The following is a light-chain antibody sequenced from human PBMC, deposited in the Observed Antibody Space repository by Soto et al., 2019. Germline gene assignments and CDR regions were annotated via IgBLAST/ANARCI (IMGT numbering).Light chain of an antibody. V-gene: IGLV1-40*01. CDR2: GKT. J-gene: IGLJ3*02. CDR1: GAAYN. CDR3: QSYDSLNNSL. Sequence: QSVLTQPPSVSGAPGQRVTISCTGLGAAYNVHWYQQLPGTAPKLLIYGKTNRPSGVPDRFSASKSGTSASLAITGLQAEDEADYYCQSYDSLNNSLFGGGTKLTVL.